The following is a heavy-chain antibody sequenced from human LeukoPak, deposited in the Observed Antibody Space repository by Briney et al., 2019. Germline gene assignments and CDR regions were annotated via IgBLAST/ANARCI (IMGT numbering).Heavy chain of an antibody. D-gene: IGHD1-1*01. Sequence: GGSLRLSCAASGFTFSSFWMSWVRQAPGKGLEWVANIDQSGGEKYYGDSVKGRFTISRDNAKSSLYLQMNSLRAEDTAVYYCARDGSDWGQGTLVTVSS. V-gene: IGHV3-7*01. CDR3: ARDGSD. CDR2: IDQSGGEK. J-gene: IGHJ1*01. CDR1: GFTFSSFW.